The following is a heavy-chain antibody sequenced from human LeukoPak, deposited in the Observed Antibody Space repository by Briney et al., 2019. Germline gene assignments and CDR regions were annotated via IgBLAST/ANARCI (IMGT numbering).Heavy chain of an antibody. V-gene: IGHV3-66*01. J-gene: IGHJ6*02. CDR3: ARENGMVYATYYYYGMDV. D-gene: IGHD2-8*01. CDR2: IYSGGST. CDR1: GFTVSSNY. Sequence: GGSLRLSCAASGFTVSSNYMSWVRQAPGKGLEWVSVIYSGGSTYYADSVKGRFTISRDNSKNTLYLQMNSLRAEDTAVYYCARENGMVYATYYYYGMDVWGQGTTVTVSS.